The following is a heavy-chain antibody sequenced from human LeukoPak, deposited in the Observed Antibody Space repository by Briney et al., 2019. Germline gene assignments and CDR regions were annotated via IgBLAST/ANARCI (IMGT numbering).Heavy chain of an antibody. CDR3: GKGGRAPSITMIVVAATYYYGMDV. V-gene: IGHV3-30*18. Sequence: GGSLRLCCAASGFTFSSYGMHWVRQAPGKGLEWVAVISYDGSNKYYADSVKGRFTISRDNSKNTLYLQMNSLRAEDTAVYYCGKGGRAPSITMIVVAATYYYGMDVWGQGTTVTVSS. D-gene: IGHD3-22*01. CDR2: ISYDGSNK. J-gene: IGHJ6*02. CDR1: GFTFSSYG.